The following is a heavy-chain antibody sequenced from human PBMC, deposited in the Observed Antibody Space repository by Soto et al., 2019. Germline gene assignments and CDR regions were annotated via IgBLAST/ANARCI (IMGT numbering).Heavy chain of an antibody. D-gene: IGHD6-13*01. V-gene: IGHV4-39*02. CDR2: IYYSGST. CDR1: GGSISSSSYY. Sequence: SETLSLTCTVSGGSISSSSYYWGRIRQPPGKGLEWIGSIYYSGSTYYNPSLKSRVTISVDTSKNQFSLKLSSVTAADTAVYYCARDRRFSSSWYRNYYYYYAFDVWGQGTTVPVFS. J-gene: IGHJ6*02. CDR3: ARDRRFSSSWYRNYYYYYAFDV.